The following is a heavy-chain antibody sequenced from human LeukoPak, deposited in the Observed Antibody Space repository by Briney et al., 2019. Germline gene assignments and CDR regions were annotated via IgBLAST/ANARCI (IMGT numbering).Heavy chain of an antibody. CDR1: GGSVSSGSYY. Sequence: PSETLSLTCTVSGGSVSSGSYYWSWIRQPPGKGLEWIGYIYYSGSTNYNPSLKSRVTISVDTSKNQFSLKLSFVTAADTAVYHCARDYSGSYYSLDYWGQGTLVTVSS. V-gene: IGHV4-61*01. CDR3: ARDYSGSYYSLDY. CDR2: IYYSGST. D-gene: IGHD1-26*01. J-gene: IGHJ4*02.